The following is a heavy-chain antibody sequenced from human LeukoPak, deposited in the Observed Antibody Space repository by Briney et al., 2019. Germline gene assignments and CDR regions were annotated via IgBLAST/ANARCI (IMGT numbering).Heavy chain of an antibody. CDR2: INHSGGT. V-gene: IGHV4-34*01. J-gene: IGHJ4*02. CDR1: GGSFSSYY. CDR3: ARYTGRLRYFDY. D-gene: IGHD2-2*02. Sequence: SETLSLTCAVYGGSFSSYYWSWIRQPPGKGLEWIGEINHSGGTNYNPSLKSRVTISVDTSKNQFSLKLSSVTAADTAVYYCARYTGRLRYFDYWGQGTLVTVSS.